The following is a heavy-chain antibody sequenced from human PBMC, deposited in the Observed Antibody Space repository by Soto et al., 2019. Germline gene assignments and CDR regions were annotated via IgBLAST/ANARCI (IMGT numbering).Heavy chain of an antibody. V-gene: IGHV3-33*01. CDR3: ARTASAAPYYFDY. CDR2: IWYDGSNK. J-gene: IGHJ4*02. Sequence: QVQLVESGGAVVQPGRSLRLSCAASGFTFSSYGMHWVRQAPGKGLEWVAVIWYDGSNKYYADSVKGRFTISRDNSKDTLYLQMNSLRAEDTAVYYCARTASAAPYYFDYWGQGTLVTVSS. D-gene: IGHD2-2*01. CDR1: GFTFSSYG.